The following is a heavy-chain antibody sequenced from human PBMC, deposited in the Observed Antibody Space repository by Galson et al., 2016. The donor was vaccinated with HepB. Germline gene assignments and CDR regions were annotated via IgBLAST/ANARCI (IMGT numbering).Heavy chain of an antibody. CDR1: GFTFKTYS. Sequence: SLRLSCAASGFTFKTYSMNWVRQAPGKGLEWVSYIDLGGTIHYADSVKGRFTISRDNAKNSVFLQMSSLRADDTAVYYCAKVPTEQTTMFHFDYWGQGALVTVSS. J-gene: IGHJ4*02. D-gene: IGHD3-10*02. V-gene: IGHV3-48*01. CDR2: IDLGGTI. CDR3: AKVPTEQTTMFHFDY.